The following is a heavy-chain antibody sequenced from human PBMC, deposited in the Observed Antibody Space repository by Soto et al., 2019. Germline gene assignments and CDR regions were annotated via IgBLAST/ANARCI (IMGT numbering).Heavy chain of an antibody. J-gene: IGHJ4*02. CDR3: ASDHGYGIDD. V-gene: IGHV1-69*12. CDR2: IIPMFGIT. D-gene: IGHD5-12*01. CDR1: GGTFSSYG. Sequence: QVQLVQSGAEVKKPGSSVKVSCKVSGGTFSSYGFNWVRQAPGQGLEWVGGIIPMFGITNHTQKFQDRITTGAAASTSTANMESASLTSDDTAEYRCASDHGYGIDDWGQGTMLTVSS.